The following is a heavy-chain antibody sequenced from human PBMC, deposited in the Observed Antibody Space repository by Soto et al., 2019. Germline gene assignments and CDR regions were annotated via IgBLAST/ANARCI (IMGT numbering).Heavy chain of an antibody. Sequence: QLVQSGAEVKKPGSSVKVSCKAPGGTFSSYAISWVRQAPGQGLEWMGGSIPIFGTANYAQKFQGRVTITADESTRTGYMELSSLRSEDTAVYYCARSQGGSSSLDNYYYYYYGMDVWGQGTTVTVSS. J-gene: IGHJ6*02. CDR3: ARSQGGSSSLDNYYYYYYGMDV. CDR1: GGTFSSYA. D-gene: IGHD2-15*01. V-gene: IGHV1-69*01. CDR2: SIPIFGTA.